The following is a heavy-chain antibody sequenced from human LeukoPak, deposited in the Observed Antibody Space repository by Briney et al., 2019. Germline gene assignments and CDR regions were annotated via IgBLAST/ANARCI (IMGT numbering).Heavy chain of an antibody. D-gene: IGHD3-10*01. V-gene: IGHV1-18*01. Sequence: GASVKVSCKASGYTFTSYGISWVRQAPGQGLEWMGWISAYNGNTSYAQKLQGRVTMTTDTSTSTAYMELRSLRSDDTAVYYCARGSRWFGELSLYGMDVWGQGTTVTVSS. CDR3: ARGSRWFGELSLYGMDV. CDR1: GYTFTSYG. J-gene: IGHJ6*02. CDR2: ISAYNGNT.